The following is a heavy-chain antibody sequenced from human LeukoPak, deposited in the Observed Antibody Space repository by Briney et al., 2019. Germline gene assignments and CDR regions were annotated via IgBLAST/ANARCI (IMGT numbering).Heavy chain of an antibody. J-gene: IGHJ6*03. V-gene: IGHV4-59*01. D-gene: IGHD3-22*01. CDR3: ARAPQYYDSSGYYYYYMDV. Sequence: KPSETLSLTCAVYGGSFSGYYWSWIRQPPGKGLEWIGYIYYSGSTNYNPSLKSRVTLSVDTSKNQFSLNLSSVTAADTAVYYCARAPQYYDSSGYYYYYMDVWGKGTTVTVSS. CDR2: IYYSGST. CDR1: GGSFSGYY.